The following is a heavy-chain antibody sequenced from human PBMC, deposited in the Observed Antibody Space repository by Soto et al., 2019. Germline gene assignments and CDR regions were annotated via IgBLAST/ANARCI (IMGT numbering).Heavy chain of an antibody. Sequence: EVQLVESGGGLVQPGGSLRLSCAASGFTSSSYWMSWVRQAPGKGLEWVANIKQDGSEKYYVDSVKGRFTISRDNAKNSLYLQMNSLRAEDTAVYYCARSWPLGYCSGGSCYPDAFDIWGQGTMVTVSS. CDR3: ARSWPLGYCSGGSCYPDAFDI. CDR1: GFTSSSYW. J-gene: IGHJ3*02. D-gene: IGHD2-15*01. CDR2: IKQDGSEK. V-gene: IGHV3-7*01.